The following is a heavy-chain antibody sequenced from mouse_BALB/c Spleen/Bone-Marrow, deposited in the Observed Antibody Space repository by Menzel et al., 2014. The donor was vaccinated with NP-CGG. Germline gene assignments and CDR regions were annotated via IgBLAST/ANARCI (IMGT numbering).Heavy chain of an antibody. Sequence: VQLQQSGAELAKPGASVKMSCKTSGYTFTTYWIHWVKQRPGQGLEWIGYINPSTGYTEYNQKFKDKATLTADKSSSTAYMQLSSLTSEEFAVYYCAREGIYYGNTWFAYWGQATLVTVSA. J-gene: IGHJ3*01. CDR3: AREGIYYGNTWFAY. CDR2: INPSTGYT. D-gene: IGHD2-1*01. CDR1: GYTFTTYW. V-gene: IGHV1-7*01.